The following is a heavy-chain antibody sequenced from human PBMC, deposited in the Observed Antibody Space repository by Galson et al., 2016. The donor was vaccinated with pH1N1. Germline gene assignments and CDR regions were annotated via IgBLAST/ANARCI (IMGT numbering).Heavy chain of an antibody. CDR3: AKVAGYFSGWYDY. V-gene: IGHV3-9*01. D-gene: IGHD6-19*01. Sequence: SLRLSCAASGFTFDDYAMHWVRQAPGKGLEWVSGISWNSGSIGYADSVKGRFTISRDNAKNSLYLQMKSLRAEDTALYYCAKVAGYFSGWYDYWGHGTLVTFSS. J-gene: IGHJ4*01. CDR1: GFTFDDYA. CDR2: ISWNSGSI.